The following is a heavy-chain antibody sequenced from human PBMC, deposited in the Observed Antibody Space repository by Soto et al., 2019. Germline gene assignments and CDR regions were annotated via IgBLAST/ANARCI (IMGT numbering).Heavy chain of an antibody. D-gene: IGHD6-6*01. CDR2: ISGSGRNT. V-gene: IGHV3-23*01. CDR1: GFTFSSNG. J-gene: IGHJ4*02. Sequence: PGGSLRLSCATSGFTFSSNGMSWVRQAPGKGLDWVSGISGSGRNTYYADSVKGRFTISRDNSKNTLFLQMNSLRAEDTAVYYCAKNGISSSPSAIDSWGTGT. CDR3: AKNGISSSPSAIDS.